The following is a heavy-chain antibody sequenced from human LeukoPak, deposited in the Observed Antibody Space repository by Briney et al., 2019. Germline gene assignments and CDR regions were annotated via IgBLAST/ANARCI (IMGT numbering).Heavy chain of an antibody. D-gene: IGHD2-15*01. CDR1: GYSFTTYW. J-gene: IGHJ4*02. CDR3: ARARYCSGGSCYAEY. Sequence: GESLKISCKGSGYSFTTYWIGWVRQMPGEGLEWMGIIYPGDSDTRYSPSFQGQVTISADKSISTAYLQWSSLKASDTAMYYCARARYCSGGSCYAEYWGQGTLVTVSS. CDR2: IYPGDSDT. V-gene: IGHV5-51*01.